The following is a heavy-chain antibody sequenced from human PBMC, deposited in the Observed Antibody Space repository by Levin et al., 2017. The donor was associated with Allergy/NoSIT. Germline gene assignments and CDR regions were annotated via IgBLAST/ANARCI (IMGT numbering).Heavy chain of an antibody. CDR1: GYTFTGYY. CDR3: ARALGGAARPGYDY. J-gene: IGHJ4*02. CDR2: INPNSGGT. D-gene: IGHD6-6*01. Sequence: ASVKVSCKASGYTFTGYYMHWVRQAPGQGLEWMGWINPNSGGTNYAQKFQGWVTMTRDTSISTAYMELSRLRSDDTAVYYCARALGGAARPGYDYWGQGTLVTVSS. V-gene: IGHV1-2*04.